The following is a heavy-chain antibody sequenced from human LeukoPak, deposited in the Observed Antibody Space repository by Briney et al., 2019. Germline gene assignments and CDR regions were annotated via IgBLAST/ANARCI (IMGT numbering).Heavy chain of an antibody. V-gene: IGHV3-23*01. CDR1: GFTFSSYA. Sequence: PGGSLRLSCAASGFTFSSYAMSWVRQAPGKGLEWVSAISGSGGSTYYADSVKGRFTISRDNSKNTLYLQMNSLKTEDTAVYYCTVSISPGIDHWGQGTLVTVSS. CDR2: ISGSGGST. J-gene: IGHJ4*02. CDR3: TVSISPGIDH. D-gene: IGHD1-26*01.